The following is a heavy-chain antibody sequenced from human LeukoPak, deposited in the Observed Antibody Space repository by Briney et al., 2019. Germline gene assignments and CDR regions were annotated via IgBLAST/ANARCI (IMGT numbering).Heavy chain of an antibody. CDR1: GFTFSTYG. CDR3: ARSMAAADY. Sequence: GGSLRLSCGASGFTFSTYGMQWVRQAPGKGLEWVAVIWYDGSNKYYAESVKGRFTVSRDNSKNTLYLQMNSLRAEDTAVYYCARSMAAADYWGQGTLVTVSS. CDR2: IWYDGSNK. V-gene: IGHV3-33*01. D-gene: IGHD6-13*01. J-gene: IGHJ4*02.